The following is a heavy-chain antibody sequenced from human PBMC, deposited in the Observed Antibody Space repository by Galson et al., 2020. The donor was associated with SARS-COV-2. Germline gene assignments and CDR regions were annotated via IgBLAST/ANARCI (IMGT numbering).Heavy chain of an antibody. J-gene: IGHJ4*02. CDR3: ARQRYSYDIDY. CDR1: GFTFSSYE. D-gene: IGHD5-18*01. CDR2: ISSSGSTI. V-gene: IGHV3-48*03. Sequence: GGSLRLSCAASGFTFSSYEMNWVRQAPGKGLEWVSYISSSGSTIYYADSVKGRFTISRDNAKNSLYLQMNSLRAEDTAVYYCARQRYSYDIDYRGQGTLVTVSS.